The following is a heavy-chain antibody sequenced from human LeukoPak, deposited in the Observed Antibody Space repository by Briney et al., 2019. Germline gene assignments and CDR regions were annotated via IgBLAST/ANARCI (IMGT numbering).Heavy chain of an antibody. CDR2: ISAYNGNT. Sequence: ASVKVSCKAFGYTFTDYTMNWVRQAPGQGLEWMGWISAYNGNTNYAQKLQGRVTMTTDTSTSTAYMELRSLRSDDTAVYYCARDGGITMVRGVIDYWGQGTLVTVSS. J-gene: IGHJ4*02. CDR3: ARDGGITMVRGVIDY. D-gene: IGHD3-10*01. V-gene: IGHV1-18*01. CDR1: GYTFTDYT.